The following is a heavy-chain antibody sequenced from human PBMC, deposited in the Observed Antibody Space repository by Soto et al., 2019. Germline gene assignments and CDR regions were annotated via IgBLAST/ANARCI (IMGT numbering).Heavy chain of an antibody. D-gene: IGHD2-15*01. CDR3: TIGRGPHCSGGSCYFDY. CDR1: GFTFSNAW. Sequence: GGSLRLSCAASGFTFSNAWMSWVRQAPGKGLEWVGRIKSKTDGGTTDYAAPVKGRFTISRDDSKNTLYLQMNSLKTEDTAVHYCTIGRGPHCSGGSCYFDYWGQGTLVTVSS. J-gene: IGHJ4*02. CDR2: IKSKTDGGTT. V-gene: IGHV3-15*01.